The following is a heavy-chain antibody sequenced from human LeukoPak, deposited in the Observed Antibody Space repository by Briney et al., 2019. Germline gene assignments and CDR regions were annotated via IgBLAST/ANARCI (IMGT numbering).Heavy chain of an antibody. D-gene: IGHD1-7*01. CDR3: GRDFGLTGTKRSFDI. J-gene: IGHJ3*02. CDR2: INGDGSNT. CDR1: GFTFSSHW. V-gene: IGHV3-74*03. Sequence: GGSLRLSCAASGFTFSSHWMHWVRQAPGKGLVWVSRINGDGSNTTYADSVKGRFTISRDNAKNSLDLQMNSLRAEDTAVYYCGRDFGLTGTKRSFDIWGQGTMVTVSS.